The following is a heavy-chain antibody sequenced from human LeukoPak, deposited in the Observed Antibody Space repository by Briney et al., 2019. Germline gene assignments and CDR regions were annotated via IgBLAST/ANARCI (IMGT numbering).Heavy chain of an antibody. J-gene: IGHJ4*02. D-gene: IGHD5-18*01. CDR1: GYTLTELS. V-gene: IGHV1-24*01. CDR3: ATDHSYGYFVSVC. Sequence: ASVKVSCKVSGYTLTELSMHWVRQAPGKGLEWMGGFDPEDGETIYAQKFQGRVTMTEDTSTDTAYMELSSLRSEDTAVYHCATDHSYGYFVSVCWGQGTLVTVCS. CDR2: FDPEDGET.